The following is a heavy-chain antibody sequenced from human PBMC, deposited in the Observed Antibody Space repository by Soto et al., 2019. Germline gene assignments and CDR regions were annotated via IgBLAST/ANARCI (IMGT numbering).Heavy chain of an antibody. CDR3: ARGIKYGAYSRWFDP. CDR1: GYTFTSYD. Sequence: QVQLVQSGAEVKKPGASVKVSCKASGYTFTSYDINWVRQATGQGLEYLGWMNPNSGNTGYVQKFQGRVTMTRETSISTAYMELSSLRSEDSAVYFCARGIKYGAYSRWFDPWGQATLVTVSA. J-gene: IGHJ5*02. D-gene: IGHD4-17*01. CDR2: MNPNSGNT. V-gene: IGHV1-8*01.